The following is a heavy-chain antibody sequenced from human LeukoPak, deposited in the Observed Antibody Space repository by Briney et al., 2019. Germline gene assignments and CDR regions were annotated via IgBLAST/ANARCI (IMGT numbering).Heavy chain of an antibody. CDR2: IYYSGST. J-gene: IGHJ4*02. CDR3: ARDGYTYGSFDY. CDR1: GGSISSSSYF. Sequence: LETLSLTCSVSGGSISSSSYFWGWIRQPPGKGLEWIGSIYYSGSTYSSPSLKSRVTISVDTSKSQFSLKLSSVTAADTAVYYCARDGYTYGSFDYWGQGTVVTVSS. D-gene: IGHD5-18*01. V-gene: IGHV4-39*01.